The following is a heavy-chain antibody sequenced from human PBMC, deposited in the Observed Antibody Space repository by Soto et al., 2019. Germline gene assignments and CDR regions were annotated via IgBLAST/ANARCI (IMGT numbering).Heavy chain of an antibody. J-gene: IGHJ6*02. D-gene: IGHD2-15*01. CDR1: GFTFSSYA. Sequence: QVQLVESGGGVVQPGRSLRLSCAASGFTFSSYAMYWVRQAPGKGLEWVAVISYDGTNKYYADSVKGRFTISRDNSKNTLYLQMNSLRAEYTAVYYCARAGCDGGSCYTLVGLRYGMDVWGQGTTVTVSS. CDR3: ARAGCDGGSCYTLVGLRYGMDV. CDR2: ISYDGTNK. V-gene: IGHV3-30-3*01.